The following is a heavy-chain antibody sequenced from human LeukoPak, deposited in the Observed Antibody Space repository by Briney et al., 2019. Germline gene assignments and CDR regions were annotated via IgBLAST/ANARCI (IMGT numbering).Heavy chain of an antibody. CDR1: GYSFTSNY. Sequence: ASVKVSYKASGYSFTSNYIHWVRQAPGQGLEWMGMIYPRDGSTSYAQKFQGRVTVTRDTSTSTVHMELSGLRSEDTAVYYCARDQEAFDYWGQGTLVTVSS. CDR2: IYPRDGST. J-gene: IGHJ4*02. V-gene: IGHV1-46*01. CDR3: ARDQEAFDY.